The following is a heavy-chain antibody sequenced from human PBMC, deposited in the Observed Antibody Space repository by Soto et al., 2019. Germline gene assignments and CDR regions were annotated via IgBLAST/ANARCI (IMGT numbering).Heavy chain of an antibody. CDR3: ARRVTRPERFDY. CDR1: GGSISRTTDY. Sequence: QLQLQESGPGLVKPSETLSLTCIVSGGSISRTTDYWGWIRQPPGKGLEWVGNIYYSGSTFYNPSLQSRVTISVDTSKNQFSLKLTSATAADTAVYYCARRVTRPERFDYWGLGALVTVSS. V-gene: IGHV4-39*01. J-gene: IGHJ4*02. CDR2: IYYSGST. D-gene: IGHD4-4*01.